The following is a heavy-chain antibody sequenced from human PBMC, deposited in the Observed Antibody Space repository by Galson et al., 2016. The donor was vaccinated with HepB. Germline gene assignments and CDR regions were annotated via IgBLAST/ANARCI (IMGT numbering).Heavy chain of an antibody. Sequence: SLRLSCAASGFTFSRYGTHWVRQAPGKGLEWLAVIWFDGINKYYADSVKGRFTISRDGSQTTVYLQMSSLRAEDTAVYYCARQIGGHWSGGPCSYDAFDIGGQGKMGTVSS. J-gene: IGHJ3*02. CDR2: IWFDGINK. V-gene: IGHV3-33*01. CDR1: GFTFSRYG. CDR3: ARQIGGHWSGGPCSYDAFDI. D-gene: IGHD2-15*01.